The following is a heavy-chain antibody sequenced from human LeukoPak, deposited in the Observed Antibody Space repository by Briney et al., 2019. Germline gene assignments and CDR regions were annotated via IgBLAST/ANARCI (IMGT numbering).Heavy chain of an antibody. CDR2: IYHSGST. CDR3: ARGLGDPRYFDY. Sequence: SETLSLTCTVSGYSISSGYYWGWIRQPPGKGLEWIGSIYHSGSTYYNPSLKSRVTISVDRSKNQFSLKLSSVTAADTAVYYCARGLGDPRYFDYWGQGTLVTVSS. V-gene: IGHV4-38-2*02. J-gene: IGHJ4*02. CDR1: GYSISSGYY. D-gene: IGHD3-16*01.